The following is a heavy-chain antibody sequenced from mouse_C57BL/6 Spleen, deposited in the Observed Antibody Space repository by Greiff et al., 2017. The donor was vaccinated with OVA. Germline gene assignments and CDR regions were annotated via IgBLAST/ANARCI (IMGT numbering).Heavy chain of an antibody. J-gene: IGHJ2*01. D-gene: IGHD4-1*01. Sequence: VQLQQSGPELVKPGASVKISCKASGYSFTGYYMNWVKQSPEKSLEWIGEINPSTGGTTYNQKFKAKATLTVDKSSSTAYMQLKSLTSEDSAVYYGAIKEDTLGRRGFDYWGQGATLTVSS. V-gene: IGHV1-42*01. CDR2: INPSTGGT. CDR3: AIKEDTLGRRGFDY. CDR1: GYSFTGYY.